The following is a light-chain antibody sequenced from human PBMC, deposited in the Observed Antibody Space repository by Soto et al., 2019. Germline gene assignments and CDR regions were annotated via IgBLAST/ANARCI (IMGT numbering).Light chain of an antibody. Sequence: EIVLTQSPGTLSLSPGERATLSCRASQSVSSSYLAWYQQKPGQAPRLRIYGASSRATGIQDRFSGSGSGTDFTLNISRLEPEDFAVYYCQQYGSSPITFGPVTKVDIK. J-gene: IGKJ3*01. CDR2: GAS. V-gene: IGKV3-20*01. CDR1: QSVSSSY. CDR3: QQYGSSPIT.